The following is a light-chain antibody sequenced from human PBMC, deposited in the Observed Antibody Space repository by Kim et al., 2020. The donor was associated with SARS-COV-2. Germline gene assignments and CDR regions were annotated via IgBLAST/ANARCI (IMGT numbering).Light chain of an antibody. J-gene: IGKJ1*01. CDR1: QSVSSN. V-gene: IGKV3-15*01. CDR3: QQYNNWPPWT. CDR2: GAS. Sequence: SPGETASLACGASQSVSSNLAWYQQKPGQAPRLLIYGASTRATGIPARFSGSGSGTEFTLTISSLQSEDFAVYYCQQYNNWPPWTFGQGTKVDIK.